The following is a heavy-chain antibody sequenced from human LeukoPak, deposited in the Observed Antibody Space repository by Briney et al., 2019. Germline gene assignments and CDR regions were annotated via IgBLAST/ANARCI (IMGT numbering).Heavy chain of an antibody. D-gene: IGHD6-13*01. V-gene: IGHV1-2*02. CDR2: INPNSGGT. CDR3: APSATSIAAAYGY. CDR1: GYTFTGYY. J-gene: IGHJ4*02. Sequence: ASVKVFCKASGYTFTGYYMHWVRQAPGQGLEWMGWINPNSGGTNYAQKFQGRVTMTRDTSISTAYMELSRLRSDDTAVYYCAPSATSIAAAYGYWGQGTLVTVSS.